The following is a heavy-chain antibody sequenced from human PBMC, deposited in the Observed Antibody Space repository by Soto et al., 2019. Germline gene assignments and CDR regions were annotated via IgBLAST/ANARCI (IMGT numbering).Heavy chain of an antibody. V-gene: IGHV2-70*01. J-gene: IGHJ4*02. CDR3: ARIRHPKDYYDSSGYYASGYYFDY. CDR1: GFSLSTSGMC. CDR2: IDWDDDK. D-gene: IGHD3-22*01. Sequence: SGPTLVNPTQTLTLTCTFSGFSLSTSGMCVSWIRQPPGKALEWLALIDWDDDKYYSTSLKTRLTISKDTSKNQVVLTMTNMDPVDTATYYCARIRHPKDYYDSSGYYASGYYFDYWGQGTLVTVSS.